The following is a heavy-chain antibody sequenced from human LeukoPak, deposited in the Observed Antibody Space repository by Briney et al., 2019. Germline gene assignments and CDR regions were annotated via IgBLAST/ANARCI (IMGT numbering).Heavy chain of an antibody. Sequence: GGSLRLSCAASGFSFTKYAMNWVRQAPGKGLEWVAVVIGSSGATDYADSVKGRFTISRDNSKNTLFLQMNSLRAEDTAIYYCAKGAHDFLEIAYFDYWGQGALVTVSS. CDR2: VIGSSGAT. D-gene: IGHD3-3*01. J-gene: IGHJ4*02. CDR1: GFSFTKYA. V-gene: IGHV3-23*01. CDR3: AKGAHDFLEIAYFDY.